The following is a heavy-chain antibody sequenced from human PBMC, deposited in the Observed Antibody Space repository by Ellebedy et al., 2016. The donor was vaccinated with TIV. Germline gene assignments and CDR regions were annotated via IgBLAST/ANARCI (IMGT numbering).Heavy chain of an antibody. D-gene: IGHD3-10*01. CDR2: MDSGGSTT. CDR1: GFTFSSYW. V-gene: IGHV3-74*01. J-gene: IGHJ4*02. CDR3: ARAGSYLSEAVFY. Sequence: GESLKISXAASGFTFSSYWMHWVRQAPGKGLVWVSRMDSGGSTTDYADSVKGRFTISRDNAKNTLYLQMDGLRAEDTAVYYCARAGSYLSEAVFYWGQGTLVTVSS.